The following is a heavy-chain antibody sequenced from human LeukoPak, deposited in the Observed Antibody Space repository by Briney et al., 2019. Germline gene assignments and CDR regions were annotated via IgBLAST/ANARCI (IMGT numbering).Heavy chain of an antibody. V-gene: IGHV1-2*02. Sequence: ASVKVSCKASGDTFTGYYMHWVRQAPGQGLEWMGWINPDSGGAEYAQKFQGRVTMTRDTSITTAHMELSRLRSDDTAVYYCAREGWYTGNPLRGNWFDPWGQGTLVTVSS. CDR2: INPDSGGA. J-gene: IGHJ5*02. CDR1: GDTFTGYY. D-gene: IGHD1-26*01. CDR3: AREGWYTGNPLRGNWFDP.